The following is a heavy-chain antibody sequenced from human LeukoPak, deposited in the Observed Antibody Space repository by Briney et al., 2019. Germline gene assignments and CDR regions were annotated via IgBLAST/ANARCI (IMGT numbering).Heavy chain of an antibody. V-gene: IGHV3-30*04. CDR3: ARAEGYGGELDS. D-gene: IGHD4-23*01. J-gene: IGHJ4*02. Sequence: GGSLRLSCAASGFTFSSYAMHWVRQAPGKGLEWVAVISYDGSNKYYADSVKGRFTISRENSKNRLYLQMNSLRAEDTAVYYCARAEGYGGELDSWGQGTLVTVSS. CDR1: GFTFSSYA. CDR2: ISYDGSNK.